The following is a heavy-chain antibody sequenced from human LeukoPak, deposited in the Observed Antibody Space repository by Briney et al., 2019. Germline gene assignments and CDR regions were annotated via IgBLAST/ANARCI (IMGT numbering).Heavy chain of an antibody. CDR3: ARGGILRYFDWPPRTWSYYYYYYMDV. D-gene: IGHD3-9*01. J-gene: IGHJ6*03. V-gene: IGHV1-8*01. Sequence: GASVKVSCKASGYTFTSYDINWVRQATGKGLEWMGWMNPNSGNTGYAQKFQGRVTMTRNTSISTAYMELSSLRSEDTAVYYCARGGILRYFDWPPRTWSYYYYYYMDVWGKGTTVTVSS. CDR1: GYTFTSYD. CDR2: MNPNSGNT.